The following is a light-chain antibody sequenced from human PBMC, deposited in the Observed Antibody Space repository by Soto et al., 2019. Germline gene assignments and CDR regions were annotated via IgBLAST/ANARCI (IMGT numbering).Light chain of an antibody. V-gene: IGKV3-15*01. J-gene: IGKJ5*01. CDR1: QSVSSSN. Sequence: EIVLTQSPGTLSLSPGERASLSCRASQSVSSSNLAWYQQKPGQAPRLLISDASTRATGIPARFSGSGSGTEFTLTVSSLQSEDFAVYYCQQYIKWPITFGQGTRLEI. CDR3: QQYIKWPIT. CDR2: DAS.